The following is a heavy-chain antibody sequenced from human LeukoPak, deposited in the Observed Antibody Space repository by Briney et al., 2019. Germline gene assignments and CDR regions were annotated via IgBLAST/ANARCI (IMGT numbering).Heavy chain of an antibody. V-gene: IGHV4-59*01. Sequence: TSETLSLTCTVSGGSISSYYWSWIRQPPGKGPEWIGYIYYSGSTNYNPSLKSRVTISVDTSKNQFSLKLSSVTAADTAVYYCARGGSYYNYFDYWGQGTLVTVSS. D-gene: IGHD1-26*01. CDR3: ARGGSYYNYFDY. J-gene: IGHJ4*02. CDR2: IYYSGST. CDR1: GGSISSYY.